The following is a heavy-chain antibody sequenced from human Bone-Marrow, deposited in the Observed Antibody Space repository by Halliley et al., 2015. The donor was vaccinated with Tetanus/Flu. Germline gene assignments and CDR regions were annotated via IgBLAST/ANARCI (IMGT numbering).Heavy chain of an antibody. Sequence: AASGFTFSKYWMSWVRQAPGKGLEWVANIKEDGSEIYYVDSVKGRFTISRDNTKNLMYLQMNSLRAEDTAMYYCARDAEVAVAADAFDTWGQGTMVTVSS. D-gene: IGHD2-15*01. V-gene: IGHV3-7*03. CDR1: GFTFSKYW. CDR2: IKEDGSEI. CDR3: ARDAEVAVAADAFDT. J-gene: IGHJ3*02.